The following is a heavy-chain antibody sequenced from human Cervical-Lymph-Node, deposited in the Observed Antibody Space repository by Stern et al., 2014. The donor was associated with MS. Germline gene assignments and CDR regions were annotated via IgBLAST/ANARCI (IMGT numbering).Heavy chain of an antibody. CDR3: ARGSDWVVSGHYFDY. CDR1: GGSISSGGYY. D-gene: IGHD2-15*01. V-gene: IGHV4-31*03. CDR2: SNYSGST. J-gene: IGHJ4*02. Sequence: QLQLQESGPGLVKPSQTLSLTCTVSGGSISSGGYYWSWIRQHPGKGLECIGHSNYSGSTHYNPSLKSRVSISVDTSKNEFSLKLSSVTAADTAVYYCARGSDWVVSGHYFDYWGQGTLVTVSS.